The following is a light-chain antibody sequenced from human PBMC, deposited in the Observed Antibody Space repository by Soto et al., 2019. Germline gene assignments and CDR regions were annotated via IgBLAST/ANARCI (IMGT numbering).Light chain of an antibody. CDR1: QSFSSDY. Sequence: EVVLTQSPGTLSLSPGERATLSCRASQSFSSDYLAWYQQKPGQAPRLLIYAASSRATGIPDRFSGSGSGTDFTLTISRLEPEDFAVYYCQQYDSSPLTFGGGTKVEIK. CDR2: AAS. V-gene: IGKV3-20*01. CDR3: QQYDSSPLT. J-gene: IGKJ4*01.